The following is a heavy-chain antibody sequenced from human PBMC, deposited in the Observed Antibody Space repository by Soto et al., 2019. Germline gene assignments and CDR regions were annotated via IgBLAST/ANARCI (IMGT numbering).Heavy chain of an antibody. Sequence: GGSLRLSCAASGLTFSSYEMNWVRQAPGKGLEWVSYISSSGSTIYYADSVKGRFTISRDNAKNSLYLQMNSLRAKDTAVYYCARDRGGAGTYGMDVWGQGTTVTVSS. V-gene: IGHV3-48*03. CDR3: ARDRGGAGTYGMDV. CDR1: GLTFSSYE. CDR2: ISSSGSTI. D-gene: IGHD1-26*01. J-gene: IGHJ6*02.